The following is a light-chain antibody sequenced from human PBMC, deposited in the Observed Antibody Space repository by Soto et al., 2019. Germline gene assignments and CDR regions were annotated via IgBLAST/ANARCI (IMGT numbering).Light chain of an antibody. J-gene: IGKJ3*01. Sequence: EIVLTQSPGTLSLSPGERATLSCRASQTACSNCLAWYQQKPGQAPRLLISGASNRATGIPDRFSGSGSGTDITLTISRLEPEDFAVYSCQQYGGSPGFTFGPGTRVYIK. CDR2: GAS. V-gene: IGKV3-20*01. CDR1: QTACSNC. CDR3: QQYGGSPGFT.